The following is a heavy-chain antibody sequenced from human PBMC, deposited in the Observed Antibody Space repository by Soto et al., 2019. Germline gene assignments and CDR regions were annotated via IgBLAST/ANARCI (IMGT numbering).Heavy chain of an antibody. Sequence: EVQLLESGGGLVQPGGSLRLSCAASGFTFSSYAMSWVRQAPGKGLEWVSAISDSGGSTYYADSVKGRFTISRDNSKNPLYLQMNSLRSEDTDVYYCAKDPQGACTGGRCYFDYWGQGTLVTVSA. V-gene: IGHV3-23*01. CDR3: AKDPQGACTGGRCYFDY. CDR2: ISDSGGST. CDR1: GFTFSSYA. D-gene: IGHD2-8*02. J-gene: IGHJ4*02.